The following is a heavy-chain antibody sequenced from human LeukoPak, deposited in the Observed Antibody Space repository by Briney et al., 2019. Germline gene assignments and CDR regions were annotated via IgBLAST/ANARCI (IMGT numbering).Heavy chain of an antibody. Sequence: ASVKVSCKASGYSSTSYEINWVRQATGQGLEWMGWMNPNSGNTGYAQKFQGRVTMTRNTSISTVYMELSRLRADDTAVYYCAGGRRRSGYYYYYYYMDVWGKGTTVTVSS. CDR3: AGGRRRSGYYYYYYYMDV. J-gene: IGHJ6*03. D-gene: IGHD3-3*01. CDR1: GYSSTSYE. CDR2: MNPNSGNT. V-gene: IGHV1-8*01.